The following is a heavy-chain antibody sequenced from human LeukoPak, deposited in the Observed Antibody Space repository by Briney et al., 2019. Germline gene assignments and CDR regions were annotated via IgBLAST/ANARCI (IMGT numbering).Heavy chain of an antibody. J-gene: IGHJ3*02. D-gene: IGHD3-22*01. CDR1: GFTFSSYA. Sequence: GGSLRLSCGASGFTFSSYAMSWVRQAPGKGLEWVSGISGSDGYTYYADSVKGRFTISRDNAKNSLYLQMNSLRAEDTAVYYCARPLDYYDSSGPDAFDIWGQGTMVTVSS. CDR3: ARPLDYYDSSGPDAFDI. CDR2: ISGSDGYT. V-gene: IGHV3-23*01.